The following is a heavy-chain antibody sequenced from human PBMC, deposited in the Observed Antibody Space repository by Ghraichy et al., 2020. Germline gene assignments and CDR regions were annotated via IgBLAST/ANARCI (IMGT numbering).Heavy chain of an antibody. J-gene: IGHJ6*02. CDR2: ISSSSSTI. CDR1: GFTFSSYS. CDR3: ARVRDYVWGSYRHYGMDV. V-gene: IGHV3-48*01. D-gene: IGHD3-16*02. Sequence: GESLNISCAASGFTFSSYSMNWVRQAPGKGLEWVSYISSSSSTIYYADSVKGRFTISRDNAKNSLYLQMNSLRAEDTAVYYCARVRDYVWGSYRHYGMDVWGQGTTVTVSS.